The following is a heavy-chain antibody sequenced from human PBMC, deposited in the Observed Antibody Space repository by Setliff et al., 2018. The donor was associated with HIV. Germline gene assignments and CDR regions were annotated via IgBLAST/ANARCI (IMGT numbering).Heavy chain of an antibody. D-gene: IGHD3-9*01. J-gene: IGHJ4*02. V-gene: IGHV4-38-2*02. CDR2: IFHSGRT. CDR1: GYSISSGYY. Sequence: LSLTCAVSGYSISSGYYWGWIRQPPGKGLQWIGSIFHSGRTYYNPSLKSRVTISVDTSKNQFSLKLTSVTAADTAVYYCARDQPQDYDSLTGYYTGRYFDYWGRGTLVTVSS. CDR3: ARDQPQDYDSLTGYYTGRYFDY.